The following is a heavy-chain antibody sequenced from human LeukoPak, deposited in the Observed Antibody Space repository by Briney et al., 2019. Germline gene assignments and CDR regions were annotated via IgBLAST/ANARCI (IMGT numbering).Heavy chain of an antibody. Sequence: PSETLSLTCTVSGGSISSSYWSWIRQPPGKGLEWIGYIYYSGSTNYNPSLKSRDTISVDTSKNQFSLKLSSVTAADTAVYYCARDVTYYTYWGQGTLVTVSS. J-gene: IGHJ4*02. CDR2: IYYSGST. CDR3: ARDVTYYTY. CDR1: GGSISSSY. D-gene: IGHD1-26*01. V-gene: IGHV4-59*01.